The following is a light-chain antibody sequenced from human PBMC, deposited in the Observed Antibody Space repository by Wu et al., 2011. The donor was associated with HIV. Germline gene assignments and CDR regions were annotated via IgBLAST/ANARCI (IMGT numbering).Light chain of an antibody. CDR3: QQYNT. V-gene: IGKV3-20*01. CDR1: QSVSSSY. Sequence: EIVLTQSPGTLSLSPGERATLSCRASQSVSSSYLAWYQQKPCQAPRLLIYGASSRATGIPDRFSGSGSGTDFTLTISRLEPEDFAVYYCQQYNTFGQGTRLEI. J-gene: IGKJ5*01. CDR2: GAS.